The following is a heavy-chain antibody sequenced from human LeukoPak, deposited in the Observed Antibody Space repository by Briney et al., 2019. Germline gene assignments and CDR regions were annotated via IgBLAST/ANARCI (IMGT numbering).Heavy chain of an antibody. CDR3: AIGSNSAWELLAY. CDR1: GFTFSSYS. V-gene: IGHV4-4*02. J-gene: IGHJ4*02. CDR2: INHSEST. D-gene: IGHD1-26*01. Sequence: PGGSLRLSCAASGFTFSSYSMNWVRQAPGKGLEWIGEINHSESTNYNPSLKSRVTISIDKSKNQFSLNLSSVTAADTAVYYCAIGSNSAWELLAYWGQGTLVTVSS.